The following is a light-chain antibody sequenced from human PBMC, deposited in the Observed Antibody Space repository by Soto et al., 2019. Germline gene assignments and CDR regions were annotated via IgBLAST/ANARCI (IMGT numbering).Light chain of an antibody. Sequence: QSVLTQPPSVSGAPGQRVTISCTGSSSNIGAGSGVHWYQQLPGTAPKLLIYNDNKRPSGVPDRLSGSKSGTSASLAITGLQAEDEADYYCQSYDSSLSGYVFGTGTKVTVL. CDR1: SSNIGAGSG. CDR2: NDN. CDR3: QSYDSSLSGYV. V-gene: IGLV1-40*01. J-gene: IGLJ1*01.